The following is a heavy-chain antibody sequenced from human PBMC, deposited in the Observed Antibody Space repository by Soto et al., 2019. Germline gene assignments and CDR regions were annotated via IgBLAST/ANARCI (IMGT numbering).Heavy chain of an antibody. CDR3: ARRRYYYDSRAYGMDV. Sequence: QVQLQQWGAGLLKPSETLSLTCAVYGGSFSGYYWSWIRQPPGKGLEWIGEINHSGSTNYNPSLKSRVTISVDTSKNQFSLKLSSVTAADTAVYYCARRRYYYDSRAYGMDVWGQGTTVTVSS. CDR2: INHSGST. J-gene: IGHJ6*02. CDR1: GGSFSGYY. D-gene: IGHD3-22*01. V-gene: IGHV4-34*01.